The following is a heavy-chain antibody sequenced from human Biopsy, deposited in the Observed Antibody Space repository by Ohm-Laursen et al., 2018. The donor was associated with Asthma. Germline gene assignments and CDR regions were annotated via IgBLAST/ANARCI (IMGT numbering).Heavy chain of an antibody. CDR3: ARAQDYYDSRGYYRSFDY. Sequence: SETLSLTCTVSYGSITSGGYYWTWIRQHPGKGLEWIGFIYYSGSTYYNPSLKSRVSISIDTSKNQFSLELSSVTAADTAVYYCARAQDYYDSRGYYRSFDYWGQGTLVTVSS. V-gene: IGHV4-31*03. CDR1: YGSITSGGYY. CDR2: IYYSGST. D-gene: IGHD3-22*01. J-gene: IGHJ4*02.